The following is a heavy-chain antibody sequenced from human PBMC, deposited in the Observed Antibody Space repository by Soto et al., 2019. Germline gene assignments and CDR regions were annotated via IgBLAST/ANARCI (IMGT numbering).Heavy chain of an antibody. Sequence: QVQLVESGGGVVQPGTSLRLSCVVSGFAFSTYGIHWVRQAPGKGLEWVAALSSVGSNRYYADSVKGRFTISRDSSKDKVYLEMNSLRDEDTAVYYCTRGKSRDDGDDFTLHSWGQGTLVTVST. J-gene: IGHJ4*02. CDR3: TRGKSRDDGDDFTLHS. D-gene: IGHD5-12*01. CDR1: GFAFSTYG. V-gene: IGHV3-30*03. CDR2: LSSVGSNR.